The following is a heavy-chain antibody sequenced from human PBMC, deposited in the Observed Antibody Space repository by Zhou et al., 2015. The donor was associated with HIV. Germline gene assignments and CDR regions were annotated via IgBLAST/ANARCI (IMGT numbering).Heavy chain of an antibody. J-gene: IGHJ4*02. CDR3: ARGTIAAAGMGYFDY. Sequence: QVQLVQSGAEVKKPGASVKVSCKASGYTFTSYYMHWVRQAPGQGLEWMGIINPSGGSTSYAQKFQGRVTMTRDTSTSTVYMELSSLRSEDTAVYYCARGTIAAAGMGYFDYWGQGTLVTVSS. V-gene: IGHV1-46*01. CDR2: INPSGGST. CDR1: GYTFTSYY. D-gene: IGHD6-13*01.